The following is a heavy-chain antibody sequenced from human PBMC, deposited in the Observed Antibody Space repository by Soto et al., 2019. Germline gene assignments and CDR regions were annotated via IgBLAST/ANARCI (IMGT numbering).Heavy chain of an antibody. CDR3: ATDATREGGWHH. V-gene: IGHV3-15*07. J-gene: IGHJ5*02. CDR2: IKSKTDGGTT. D-gene: IGHD6-19*01. CDR1: GFTFNNAW. Sequence: PGGSLRLSCAASGFTFNNAWMNWVRQTPGKGLEWVGRIKSKTDGGTTDYAAPVKDRFTISRDDSKNTLYLQMNSLKTEDTAVYYCATDATREGGWHHWVQGTLVTVSS.